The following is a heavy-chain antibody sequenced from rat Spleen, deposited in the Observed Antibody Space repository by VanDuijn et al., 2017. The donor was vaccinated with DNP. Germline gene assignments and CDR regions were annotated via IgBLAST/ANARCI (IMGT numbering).Heavy chain of an antibody. CDR2: ISPSGGST. J-gene: IGHJ3*01. V-gene: IGHV5-19*01. D-gene: IGHD1-11*01. Sequence: EVQLVESGGGLVQPGRSLKLSCAASGFTFSNYGMHWIRQAPTKGLEWVASISPSGGSTYYRDSVKGRFTISRDNAKNTQYLQMNNLRSEDTAMYYCSSGGPNMVQGNWFAYWGQGTLVTVSS. CDR3: SSGGPNMVQGNWFAY. CDR1: GFTFSNYG.